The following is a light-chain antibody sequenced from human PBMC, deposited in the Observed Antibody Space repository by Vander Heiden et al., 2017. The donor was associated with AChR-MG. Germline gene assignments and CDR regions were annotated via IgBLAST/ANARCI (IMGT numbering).Light chain of an antibody. Sequence: QSVFTQPPSLSAAPGQKTTIPCAGSTSNIENNFVPWYQPPPGTAPNFRISDKNRRASGIPDRCSGNKSGTSATLGITGRQTEEEADYYCGTWDTTRKAVIFGGGTRLSVL. V-gene: IGLV1-51*01. CDR1: TSNIENNF. CDR3: GTWDTTRKAVI. J-gene: IGLJ2*01. CDR2: DKN.